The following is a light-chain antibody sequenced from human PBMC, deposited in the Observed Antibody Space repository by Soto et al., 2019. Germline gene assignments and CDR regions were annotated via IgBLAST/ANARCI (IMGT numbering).Light chain of an antibody. CDR2: EVN. V-gene: IGLV2-23*02. J-gene: IGLJ1*01. CDR1: SGDIGSYNL. Sequence: QSVLTQPASVSGSPGQSITISCTGTSGDIGSYNLVSWYQHHPGKAPQLMIYEVNKRPSGVSDRFSGSKSGNTASLTISGLQSEDETDYYCCSYAGSSTPFVXGTGTKVTVL. CDR3: CSYAGSSTPFV.